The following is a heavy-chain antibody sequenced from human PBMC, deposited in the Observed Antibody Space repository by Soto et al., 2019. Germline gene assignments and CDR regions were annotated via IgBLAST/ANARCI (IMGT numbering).Heavy chain of an antibody. Sequence: SLTCTVSGASISSYYWSWIRQPPGKGLEWIGYIYYGGSTNYNPSLKSRVTISEDTSKNQFSLKLSSVTAADTAVYYCARDLVRGVSFGYWGQGTLVTVSS. CDR1: GASISSYY. V-gene: IGHV4-59*01. CDR3: ARDLVRGVSFGY. CDR2: IYYGGST. J-gene: IGHJ4*02. D-gene: IGHD3-10*01.